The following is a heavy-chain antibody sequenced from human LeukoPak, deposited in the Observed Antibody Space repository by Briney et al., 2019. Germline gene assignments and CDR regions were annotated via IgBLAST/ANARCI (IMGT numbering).Heavy chain of an antibody. CDR2: IRGSGGGT. J-gene: IGHJ4*02. CDR1: GFTFSSYA. V-gene: IGHV3-23*01. D-gene: IGHD6-19*01. Sequence: GGSLRLSCAASGFTFSSYAMSWVRQVPGKGLEWVSTIRGSGGGTYYADSVKGRFTISRDNSKNTLYLQMNSLRDEDTALYYCAKAGIGVVGYFDYWGQGTLVTVSS. CDR3: AKAGIGVVGYFDY.